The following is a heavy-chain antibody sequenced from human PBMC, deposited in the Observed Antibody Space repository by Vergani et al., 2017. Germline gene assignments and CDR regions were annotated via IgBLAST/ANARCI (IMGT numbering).Heavy chain of an antibody. Sequence: EVMLVQSGAEVKTPGESLKISCKYSESSLISNEIACVRQMSGKGLQWMGNINPIDSKIAYSPSFQVQAIMSLDKSITTAYLQWRSLKASDTSIYYCTRHVPCGDGACLHFDHWGQGTQVTVSS. D-gene: IGHD2-21*01. CDR1: ESSLISNE. CDR3: TRHVPCGDGACLHFDH. CDR2: INPIDSKI. V-gene: IGHV5-51*01. J-gene: IGHJ4*02.